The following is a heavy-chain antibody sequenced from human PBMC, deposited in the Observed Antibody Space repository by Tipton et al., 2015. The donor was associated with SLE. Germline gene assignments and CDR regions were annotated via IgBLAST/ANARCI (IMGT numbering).Heavy chain of an antibody. D-gene: IGHD3-22*01. CDR1: GGSIRSSF. CDR3: ARGELIEGFDP. Sequence: TLSLTCTVSGGSIRSSFWTWFRQRPGKGLEWIGYVYYSGTTKYNPSLKSRVTISVDTSKNQFSLKMGSVTAADTAVYYCARGELIEGFDPWGQGTLVTVAA. V-gene: IGHV4-59*01. CDR2: VYYSGTT. J-gene: IGHJ5*02.